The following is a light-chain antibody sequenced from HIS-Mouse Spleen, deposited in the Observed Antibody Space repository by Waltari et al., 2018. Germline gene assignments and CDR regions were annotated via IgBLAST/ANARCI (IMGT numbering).Light chain of an antibody. CDR3: LLSYRGARV. V-gene: IGLV7-46*01. CDR2: DTS. J-gene: IGLJ2*01. Sequence: QAVVTQEPSLTVSPGGTVTLTCGSSTGAVTSGHYPYWFQQKPGQAPRPLVYDTSNKHSWTPARFSGSLLGGKAALTLSGAQPEDEAEYYCLLSYRGARVFGGGTKLTVL. CDR1: TGAVTSGHY.